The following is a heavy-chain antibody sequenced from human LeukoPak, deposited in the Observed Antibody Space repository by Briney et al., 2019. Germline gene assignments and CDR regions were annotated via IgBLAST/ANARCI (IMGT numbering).Heavy chain of an antibody. V-gene: IGHV4-59*01. CDR2: IYYSGST. D-gene: IGHD1-26*01. CDR3: ARVHQRWELRIDY. Sequence: SETLSLTCTVSGGSISSYYWSWIRQPPGKGLEWIGYIYYSGSTNYNPSLKSRVTISVDTSKNQFSLKLSSVTAADTAVYYCARVHQRWELRIDYWGQGTLVTVSS. CDR1: GGSISSYY. J-gene: IGHJ4*02.